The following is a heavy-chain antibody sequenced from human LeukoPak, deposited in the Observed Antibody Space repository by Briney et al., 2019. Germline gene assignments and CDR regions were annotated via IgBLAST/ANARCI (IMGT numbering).Heavy chain of an antibody. CDR1: GFTFSSYA. J-gene: IGHJ4*02. CDR3: ARRYNWNYGVDY. D-gene: IGHD1-7*01. V-gene: IGHV3-7*01. Sequence: GGTLRLSCAASGFTFSSYAMSWVRQAPGKGLEWVANIKQDGSEKYYVDSVKGRFTISRDNAKNSLYLQMNSLRAEDTAVYYCARRYNWNYGVDYWGQGTLVTVSS. CDR2: IKQDGSEK.